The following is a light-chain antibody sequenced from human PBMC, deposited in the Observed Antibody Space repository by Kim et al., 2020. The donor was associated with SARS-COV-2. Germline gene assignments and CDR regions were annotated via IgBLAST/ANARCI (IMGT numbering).Light chain of an antibody. CDR1: QDIKNY. CDR2: AAS. J-gene: IGKJ1*01. V-gene: IGKV1-27*01. CDR3: QEYNSAPWT. Sequence: DIQMAQSPSSLSASVGDRITITCRASQDIKNYLAWYRQKPGKVPEVLIYAASILQSGVPSRISGSGSGTDFTLTINSLQPEDVATYYCQEYNSAPWTFGQRTKVEIK.